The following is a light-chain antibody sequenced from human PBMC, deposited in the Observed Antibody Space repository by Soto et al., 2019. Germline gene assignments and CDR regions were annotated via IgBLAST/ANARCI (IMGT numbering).Light chain of an antibody. CDR2: XTD. Sequence: SVXXXXXXXXXXXXTSXXVSTNNYPTWYQQTPGQAPXTXXXXTDTRSSGVPDRXSGSILGNKAALTITGAQANDESDYYCVLYLGGGVWVFGGGTKLTVL. V-gene: IGLV8-61*01. J-gene: IGLJ3*02. CDR3: VLYLGGGVWV. CDR1: SXXVSTNNY.